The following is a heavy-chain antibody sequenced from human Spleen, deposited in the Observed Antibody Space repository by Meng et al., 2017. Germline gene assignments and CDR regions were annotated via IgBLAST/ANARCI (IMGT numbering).Heavy chain of an antibody. J-gene: IGHJ4*02. CDR1: GFTFSNYG. Sequence: QVQLVESGGGVAQPGRSLRLSCAASGFTFSNYGMHWVRQAPGKGLEWVSVISYDGSNKYYEDYMKGRFTISRDNSKNTLYLQMNSLRAEDSAVYYCARDGWVPESRSFYDSWGQGTLVTVSS. CDR2: ISYDGSNK. V-gene: IGHV3-30*03. CDR3: ARDGWVPESRSFYDS. D-gene: IGHD6-19*01.